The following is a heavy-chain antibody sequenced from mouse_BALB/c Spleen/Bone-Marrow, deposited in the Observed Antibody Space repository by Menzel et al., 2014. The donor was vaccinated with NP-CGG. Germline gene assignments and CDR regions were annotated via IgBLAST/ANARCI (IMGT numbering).Heavy chain of an antibody. CDR3: ASAPLYYGSIIYAMEY. D-gene: IGHD1-1*01. V-gene: IGHV2-9*02. CDR2: MWAGGST. CDR1: GFSLTSYG. Sequence: QVQLKQSGPGLVAPSQSLSISCTVSGFSLTSYGVHWVRQPPEKGLEWLGVMWAGGSTDYNSALMSRLSITKDNSKSQLFLKMNSLQTDDTAMYFCASAPLYYGSIIYAMEYWGQGTSVTVSS. J-gene: IGHJ4*01.